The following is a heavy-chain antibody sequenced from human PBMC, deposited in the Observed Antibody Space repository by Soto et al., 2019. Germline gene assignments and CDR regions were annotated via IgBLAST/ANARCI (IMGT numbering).Heavy chain of an antibody. V-gene: IGHV3-33*01. D-gene: IGHD4-17*01. CDR3: ARERDLWVTTVDYYYYMDV. CDR2: IWYDGSNK. Sequence: PGGSLRLSCAASGFTFSSYGMHWVRQAPGKGLEWVAVIWYDGSNKYYADSVKGRFTISRDNSKNTLYLQMNSLRAEDTAVYYCARERDLWVTTVDYYYYMDVWGKGTTVTVSS. CDR1: GFTFSSYG. J-gene: IGHJ6*03.